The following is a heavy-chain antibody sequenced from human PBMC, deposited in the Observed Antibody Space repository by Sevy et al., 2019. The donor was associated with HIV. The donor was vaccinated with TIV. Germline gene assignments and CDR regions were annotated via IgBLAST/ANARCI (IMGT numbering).Heavy chain of an antibody. D-gene: IGHD4-4*01. V-gene: IGHV1-69*13. J-gene: IGHJ6*02. Sequence: ASVKVSCKASGGTFSSYAISWVRQAPGQGLEWMGGIIPIFGTANDAQKFQGRVTITADESTSTAYMELSSLRSEDTAVYYCARGGRATVTAYYYYGMDVWGQGTTVTVSS. CDR3: ARGGRATVTAYYYYGMDV. CDR1: GGTFSSYA. CDR2: IIPIFGTA.